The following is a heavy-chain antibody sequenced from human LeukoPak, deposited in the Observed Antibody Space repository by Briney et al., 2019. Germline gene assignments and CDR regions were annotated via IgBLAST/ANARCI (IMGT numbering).Heavy chain of an antibody. V-gene: IGHV3-7*01. CDR2: MKEDGSEK. Sequence: GGSLRLSCVVSGFTFSESTMTWVRQAPGKGLEWVAKMKEDGSEKYYVDSVKGRFTISRDNTRNSLYLQMNSLRADDTAMYYCATGGALRGYWGHWGRGTLVTVSS. CDR1: GFTFSEST. CDR3: ATGGALRGYWGH. J-gene: IGHJ4*02. D-gene: IGHD7-27*01.